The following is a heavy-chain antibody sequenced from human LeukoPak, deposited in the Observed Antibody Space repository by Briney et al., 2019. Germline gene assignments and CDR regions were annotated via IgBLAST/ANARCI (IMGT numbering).Heavy chain of an antibody. D-gene: IGHD5-18*01. CDR2: MNPNSGNT. V-gene: IGHV1-8*03. J-gene: IGHJ6*03. Sequence: GASVKVSCKASGYTFTSYDINWVRQATGQGLEWMGWMNPNSGNTGYAQKFQGRVTITRNTSISTAYMELSSLRSEDTAVYYCARGRHIRLRGYSYAYYTDVWGKGTTVTVSS. CDR1: GYTFTSYD. CDR3: ARGRHIRLRGYSYAYYTDV.